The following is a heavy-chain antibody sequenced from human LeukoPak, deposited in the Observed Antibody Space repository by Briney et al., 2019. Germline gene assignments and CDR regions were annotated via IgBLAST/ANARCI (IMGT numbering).Heavy chain of an antibody. CDR2: IIPIFGTA. J-gene: IGHJ4*02. V-gene: IGHV1-69*13. D-gene: IGHD3-22*01. Sequence: SVKVSCKASGGTFSSYAISWVRQAPGQGLEWMGGIIPIFGTANYAQKFQGRVTITADESTSTAYMELSSLRSEDTAVYYCASPGSDYDSSGYLAYWGQGTLVTVSS. CDR3: ASPGSDYDSSGYLAY. CDR1: GGTFSSYA.